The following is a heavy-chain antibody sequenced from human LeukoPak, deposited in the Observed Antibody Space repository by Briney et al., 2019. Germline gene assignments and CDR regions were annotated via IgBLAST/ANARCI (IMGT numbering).Heavy chain of an antibody. Sequence: PGGSLRLSCAASGFTFSSYAMSWVRQAPGKGLEWVSAISGSGGSTYYADSVKGRFTISRDNSENTLYLQMNSLRAEDTAVYYCARDLQGPKKTYYYDSSGYSGSGDYWGQGTLVTVSS. V-gene: IGHV3-23*01. J-gene: IGHJ4*02. CDR3: ARDLQGPKKTYYYDSSGYSGSGDY. D-gene: IGHD3-22*01. CDR2: ISGSGGST. CDR1: GFTFSSYA.